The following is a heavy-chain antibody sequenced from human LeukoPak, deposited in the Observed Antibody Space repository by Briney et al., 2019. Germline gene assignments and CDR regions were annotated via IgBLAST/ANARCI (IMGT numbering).Heavy chain of an antibody. CDR2: INPDGSQK. V-gene: IGHV3-7*01. J-gene: IGHJ4*02. CDR1: GFTFSSYA. Sequence: GGSLRLSCAASGFTFSSYAMSWVRQAPGKGLEWVASINPDGSQKYYVDSVKGRFTISRDNAKNSLYVQMNSLRAEDTAVYYCVRDAYDYGDYWGQGTLVTVSS. CDR3: VRDAYDYGDY. D-gene: IGHD2-2*01.